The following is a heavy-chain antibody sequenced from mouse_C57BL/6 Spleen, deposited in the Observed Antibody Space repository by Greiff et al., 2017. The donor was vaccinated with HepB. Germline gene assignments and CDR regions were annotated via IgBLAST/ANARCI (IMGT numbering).Heavy chain of an antibody. V-gene: IGHV5-9*01. CDR1: GFTFSSYT. D-gene: IGHD4-1*01. Sequence: EVKLVESGGGLVKPGGSLKLSCAASGFTFSSYTMSWVRQTPEKRLEWVATISGGGGNTYYPDSVKGRFTISRDNAKNTLYLQMSSLRSEDTALYYCARQSGANWDGYFDVWGTGTTVTVSS. CDR2: ISGGGGNT. J-gene: IGHJ1*03. CDR3: ARQSGANWDGYFDV.